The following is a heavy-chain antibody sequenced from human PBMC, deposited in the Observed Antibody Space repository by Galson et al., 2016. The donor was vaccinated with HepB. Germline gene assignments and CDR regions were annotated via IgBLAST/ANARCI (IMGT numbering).Heavy chain of an antibody. D-gene: IGHD3-16*02. Sequence: SVKVSCKGSGYRFSSYSITWVRQAPGQGLEWMGCVSGYSGNTKYAQKFQGRVTLTTDASTSTLELRSLRSDDTAVYYCARDVLYDYGWGNYRDGYFYGMDAWGQGTRVTVSS. CDR1: GYRFSSYS. CDR2: VSGYSGNT. J-gene: IGHJ6*02. CDR3: ARDVLYDYGWGNYRDGYFYGMDA. V-gene: IGHV1-18*01.